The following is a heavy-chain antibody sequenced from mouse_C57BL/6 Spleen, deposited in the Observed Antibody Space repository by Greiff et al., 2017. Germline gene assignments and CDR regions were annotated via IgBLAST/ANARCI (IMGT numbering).Heavy chain of an antibody. V-gene: IGHV1-80*01. J-gene: IGHJ4*01. D-gene: IGHD3-2*02. CDR3: ARSRQLRLFYAMDY. CDR2: IYPGDGDT. Sequence: QVQLKESGAELVKPGASVKISCKASGYAFSSYWMNWVKQRPGKGLEWIGQIYPGDGDTNYNGKFKGKATLTADQSSSTAYMQLSSLTSEDSAVYFCARSRQLRLFYAMDYWGQGTSVTVSS. CDR1: GYAFSSYW.